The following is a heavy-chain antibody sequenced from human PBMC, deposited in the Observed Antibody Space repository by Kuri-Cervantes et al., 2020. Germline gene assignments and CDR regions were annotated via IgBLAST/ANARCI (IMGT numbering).Heavy chain of an antibody. CDR3: AKAPSRGGSPFYFDY. CDR1: EFTFSDYA. J-gene: IGHJ4*02. Sequence: GESLKISCAASEFTFSDYAMSWVRQAPGRGLEWVSAISGTGGTTYYADSVKGRFTISRDNSNNNLFLLMSSLRVEDSAVYFCAKAPSRGGSPFYFDYWGQGTLLTLSS. V-gene: IGHV3-23*01. D-gene: IGHD6-25*01. CDR2: ISGTGGTT.